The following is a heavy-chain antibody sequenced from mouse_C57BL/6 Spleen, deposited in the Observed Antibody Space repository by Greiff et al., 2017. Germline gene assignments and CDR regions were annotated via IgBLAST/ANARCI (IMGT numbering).Heavy chain of an antibody. CDR3: TREGDYDWFAD. CDR1: GYTFTDYE. J-gene: IGHJ3*01. CDR2: IDPETGGT. D-gene: IGHD2-4*01. Sequence: QVQLQQSGAELVRPGASVTLSCKASGYTFTDYEMHWVKQTPVHGLEWIGAIDPETGGTAYNQKFKGRAILTADKSSSTAYMELRSLTSEDSAVYYCTREGDYDWFADWGQGTLVTVSA. V-gene: IGHV1-15*01.